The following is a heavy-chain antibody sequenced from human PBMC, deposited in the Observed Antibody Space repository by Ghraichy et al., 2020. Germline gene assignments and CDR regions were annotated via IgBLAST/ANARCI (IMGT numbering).Heavy chain of an antibody. D-gene: IGHD1-20*01. CDR3: ASAPYNSGYFDY. CDR2: IYSGGST. V-gene: IGHV3-53*01. Sequence: GGSLRLSCAASGFTVSCNHKNWARKPPGKGLEWVSVIYSGGSTYYADPVKGRFTIPRDSSRTTLYLHMNSLRAEDTAVYYCASAPYNSGYFDYWGQGTLVTGSS. J-gene: IGHJ4*02. CDR1: GFTVSCNH.